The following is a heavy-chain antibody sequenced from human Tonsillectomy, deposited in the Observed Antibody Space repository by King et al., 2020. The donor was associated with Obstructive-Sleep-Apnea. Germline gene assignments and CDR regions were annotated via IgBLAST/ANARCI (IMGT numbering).Heavy chain of an antibody. Sequence: VQLQESGPGLVKPSETLSLTCTVSGGSISSYYWSWIRQPPGKGLEWIGYIYYSGSTNYNPSLKSRVTISVDTSKNQFSLKLSSVTAADTAVYYCARGVAAAIPVGDYWGQGTLVTVSS. CDR1: GGSISSYY. D-gene: IGHD6-13*01. CDR2: IYYSGST. CDR3: ARGVAAAIPVGDY. V-gene: IGHV4-59*01. J-gene: IGHJ4*02.